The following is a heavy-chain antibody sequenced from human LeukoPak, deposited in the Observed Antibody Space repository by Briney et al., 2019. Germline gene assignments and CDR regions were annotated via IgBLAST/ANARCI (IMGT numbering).Heavy chain of an antibody. CDR2: ISWNSGSI. CDR3: ARGSAVAGTDY. V-gene: IGHV3-9*03. J-gene: IGHJ4*02. D-gene: IGHD6-19*01. Sequence: QPGRSLRLSCAASGFTFDDYAMHWVRQAPGKGLEWVSGISWNSGSIGYADSVKGRFTISRDNAKNSLYLQMNSLRAEDMAVYYCARGSAVAGTDYWGQGTLVTVSS. CDR1: GFTFDDYA.